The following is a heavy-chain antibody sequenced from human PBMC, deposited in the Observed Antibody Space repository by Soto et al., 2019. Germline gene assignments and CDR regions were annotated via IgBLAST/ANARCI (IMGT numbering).Heavy chain of an antibody. CDR3: ARVGYSYGSPLDP. CDR2: ISSSSSYI. V-gene: IGHV3-21*01. CDR1: GFTFSSYS. J-gene: IGHJ5*02. Sequence: PGGSLRLSCEASGFTFSSYSMNWVRQAPGKGLEWVSSISSSSSYIYYADSVKGRFTISRDNAKNSLYLQMNSLRAEDTAVYYCARVGYSYGSPLDPWGQGTLVTVSS. D-gene: IGHD5-18*01.